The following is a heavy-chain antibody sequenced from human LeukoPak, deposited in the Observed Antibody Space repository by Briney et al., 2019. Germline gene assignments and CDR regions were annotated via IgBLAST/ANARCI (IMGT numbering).Heavy chain of an antibody. J-gene: IGHJ4*02. CDR1: GFTFSSYG. CDR3: ARKLGYCSSTSCYSSYFDY. V-gene: IGHV3-30*02. CDR2: IRYDGNNI. D-gene: IGHD2-2*02. Sequence: GGSLRLSCAASGFTFSSYGMHWVRQAPGEGLDWVTFIRYDGNNIYYADSVKGRFTISRDDSRNTLYLQMNSLRAEDTAVYYCARKLGYCSSTSCYSSYFDYWGQGTLVTVSS.